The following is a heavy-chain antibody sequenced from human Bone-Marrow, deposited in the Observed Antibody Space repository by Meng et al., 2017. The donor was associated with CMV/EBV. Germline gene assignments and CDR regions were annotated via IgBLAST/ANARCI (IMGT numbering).Heavy chain of an antibody. Sequence: SETLSLTCTVSGYSISSGYYWGWIRQPPGKGLEWIGSIYHSGSTYYNPSLKSRVTISVDTSKNQFSLKLSSVTAADTAVYYCAREYRQTYYDFWSGYFHYYGMDVWGQGTTVTVSS. V-gene: IGHV4-38-2*02. CDR1: GYSISSGYY. CDR2: IYHSGST. J-gene: IGHJ6*02. CDR3: AREYRQTYYDFWSGYFHYYGMDV. D-gene: IGHD3-3*01.